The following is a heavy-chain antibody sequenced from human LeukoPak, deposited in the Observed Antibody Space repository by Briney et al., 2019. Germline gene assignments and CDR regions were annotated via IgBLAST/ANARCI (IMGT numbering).Heavy chain of an antibody. Sequence: TLSLTCTVSGGSISSYYWSWIRQPPGKALEWLARIDWDDDKYYSTSLKTRLTISKDTSKNQVVLTMTNMDPVDTATYYCARETPYYYGAFDYWGQGTLVTVSS. V-gene: IGHV2-70*11. J-gene: IGHJ4*02. D-gene: IGHD3-10*01. CDR1: GGSISSYYW. CDR2: IDWDDDK. CDR3: ARETPYYYGAFDY.